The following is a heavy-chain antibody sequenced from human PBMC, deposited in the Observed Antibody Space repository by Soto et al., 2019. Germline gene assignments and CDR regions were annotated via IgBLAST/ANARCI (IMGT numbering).Heavy chain of an antibody. CDR2: IKQDGSEK. J-gene: IGHJ6*02. V-gene: IGHV3-7*01. Sequence: PGVSLRPSCAASGFHFNTYWMSWVRQDTGKELEWVANIKQDGSEKYYVDSVKGRFTISRDNAKNSLYLQMNSLRAEDTALYYCARVYPGSGWPYHYYGMDVWGQGNTVTVS. D-gene: IGHD6-19*01. CDR1: GFHFNTYW. CDR3: ARVYPGSGWPYHYYGMDV.